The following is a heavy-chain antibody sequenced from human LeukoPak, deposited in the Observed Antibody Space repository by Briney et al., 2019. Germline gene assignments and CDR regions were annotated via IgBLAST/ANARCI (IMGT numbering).Heavy chain of an antibody. J-gene: IGHJ6*03. V-gene: IGHV3-74*01. CDR3: LAGYYYYYMDV. CDR2: TNTHGTSA. CDR1: GFTFNNYW. D-gene: IGHD6-13*01. Sequence: GGSLRLSCAASGFTFNNYWMHWVRQAPGKGLVWVARTNTHGTSANYADSVKGRFIISRDNANNTLYLQMYGLRDEDTGVYYALAGYYYYYMDVWGKGTTVTVSS.